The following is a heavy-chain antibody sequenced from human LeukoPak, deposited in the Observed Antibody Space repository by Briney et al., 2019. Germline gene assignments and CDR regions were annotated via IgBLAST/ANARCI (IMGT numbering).Heavy chain of an antibody. CDR1: GFTVSSNY. Sequence: GGSLRLSCAASGFTVSSNYMSWVRQAPRKGLEWVSVIYSGGSTYYADSVKGRCTISRDNSKNTLYLQMNSLRAEDTAVYYCASTCSGGSCYSALYYYYGMDVWGQGTTVTVSS. D-gene: IGHD2-15*01. J-gene: IGHJ6*02. CDR3: ASTCSGGSCYSALYYYYGMDV. CDR2: IYSGGST. V-gene: IGHV3-66*01.